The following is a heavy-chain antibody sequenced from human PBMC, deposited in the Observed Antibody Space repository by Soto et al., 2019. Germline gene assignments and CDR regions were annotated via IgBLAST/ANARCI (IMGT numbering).Heavy chain of an antibody. D-gene: IGHD6-19*01. CDR1: GGTCSSYA. J-gene: IGHJ3*02. CDR2: ISGSGGST. V-gene: IGHV3-23*01. Sequence: VGSLRLSCAASGGTCSSYAMSWVRQATGKGLEWVSAISGSGGSTYYADSVKGRFTISRDNSKNTLYLQMNSLRAEDTAVYYCAKGEGSGWPYDAFDIWGQGTMVTVSS. CDR3: AKGEGSGWPYDAFDI.